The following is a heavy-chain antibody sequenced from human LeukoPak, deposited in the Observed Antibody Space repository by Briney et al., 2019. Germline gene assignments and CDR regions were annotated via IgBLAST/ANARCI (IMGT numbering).Heavy chain of an antibody. D-gene: IGHD1-26*01. CDR1: GFTFSSYA. Sequence: HPGGSLRLSCAASGFTFSSYAMNWVRQAPGKGLEWVSAISGTATNIHYADSVKGRFTISRDNSKNTLYLQIHTLRAEDTAVYYCAKDKEYTGTYGLFDYWGQGTLVSVSS. CDR3: AKDKEYTGTYGLFDY. CDR2: ISGTATNI. V-gene: IGHV3-23*01. J-gene: IGHJ4*02.